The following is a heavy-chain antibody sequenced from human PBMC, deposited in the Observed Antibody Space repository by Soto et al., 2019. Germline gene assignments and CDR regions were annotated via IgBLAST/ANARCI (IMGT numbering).Heavy chain of an antibody. D-gene: IGHD6-13*01. V-gene: IGHV3-11*06. CDR2: ISSVTTYT. CDR3: ARSLYGSTNDAFDI. J-gene: IGHJ3*02. CDR1: GFTFSDYY. Sequence: GGSLRLSCAASGFTFSDYYMSWIRQAPGKGLEWISHISSVTTYTNYADSVKGRFIISRDNAKNSLYLQMNSLRAEDAAVYYCARSLYGSTNDAFDIWGQGTMVTVSS.